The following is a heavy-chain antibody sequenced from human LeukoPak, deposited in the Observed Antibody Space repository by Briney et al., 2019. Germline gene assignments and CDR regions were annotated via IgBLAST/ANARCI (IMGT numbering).Heavy chain of an antibody. V-gene: IGHV4-30-2*01. J-gene: IGHJ4*02. CDR3: VRRTGNAFDY. Sequence: SETLSLTCTVSGGSISSGGYYWSWIRQPPGKGLEWVGYIYHSGSTYYNPSLKSRVTISVDRSKNQFSLKLSSVTAADTAVYYCVRRTGNAFDYWGQGTLVTVSS. D-gene: IGHD1-1*01. CDR2: IYHSGST. CDR1: GGSISSGGYY.